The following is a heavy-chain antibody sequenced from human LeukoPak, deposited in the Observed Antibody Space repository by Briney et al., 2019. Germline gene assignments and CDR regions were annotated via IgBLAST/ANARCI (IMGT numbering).Heavy chain of an antibody. V-gene: IGHV3-48*02. CDR2: ISSSSNTI. CDR1: GFTVSSNY. Sequence: PGGSLRLSCAASGFTVSSNYMSWVRQAPGKGLQWVSYISSSSNTIYYADSVRGRFTISRDNAKNSLYLQMNSLRDEDTAVYYCASSSRGYYYYGMDVWGQGTTVTVSS. J-gene: IGHJ6*02. CDR3: ASSSRGYYYYGMDV. D-gene: IGHD6-13*01.